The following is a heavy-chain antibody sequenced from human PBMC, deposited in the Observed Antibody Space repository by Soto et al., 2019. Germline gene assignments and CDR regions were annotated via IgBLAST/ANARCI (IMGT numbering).Heavy chain of an antibody. V-gene: IGHV1-2*04. CDR1: GYTFTGYY. D-gene: IGHD6-13*01. CDR3: ARGGRIAAAGLHNWFDP. Sequence: ASVKVSCKASGYTFTGYYMHWVRQAPGQGLEWMGWINPNSGGTNYAQKFQGWVTMTRDTSISTAYMELSRLRSDDTAVYYCARGGRIAAAGLHNWFDPWGQGTLVTVSS. J-gene: IGHJ5*02. CDR2: INPNSGGT.